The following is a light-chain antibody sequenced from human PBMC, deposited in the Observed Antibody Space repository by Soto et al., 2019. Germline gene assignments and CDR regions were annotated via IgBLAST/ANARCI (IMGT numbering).Light chain of an antibody. V-gene: IGKV1-5*03. CDR1: QSISGW. CDR3: QQHNTYSRT. Sequence: DIQMTQSPPTLSASVGDRVIITCRASQSISGWLAWYQHKPGKAPNLLIYQASTLESGVPSRFGGSGSGTEFTLTISSLQPVDFATYHCQQHNTYSRTVGQGTKVEIK. J-gene: IGKJ1*01. CDR2: QAS.